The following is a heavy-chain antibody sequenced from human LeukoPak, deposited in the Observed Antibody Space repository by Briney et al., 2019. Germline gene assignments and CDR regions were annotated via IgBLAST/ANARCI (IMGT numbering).Heavy chain of an antibody. CDR3: AGDMALGIRYFDWFRGSENWFDP. D-gene: IGHD3-9*01. Sequence: SVKVSCKASGGIFSSYAISWVGQAPGQGLEWMGGIIPIFGTANYAQKFQGRVTITADESTSTAYMELSSLRSEDTAVYYCAGDMALGIRYFDWFRGSENWFDPWGQGTLVTVSS. CDR1: GGIFSSYA. V-gene: IGHV1-69*01. CDR2: IIPIFGTA. J-gene: IGHJ5*02.